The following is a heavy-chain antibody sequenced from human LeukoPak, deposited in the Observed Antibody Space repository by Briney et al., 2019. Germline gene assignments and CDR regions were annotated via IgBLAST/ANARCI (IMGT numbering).Heavy chain of an antibody. J-gene: IGHJ5*02. CDR2: ISSSGSTI. V-gene: IGHV3-11*01. CDR1: GFTFSDYY. D-gene: IGHD3-9*01. CDR3: ARRTDYDILTGYYGWFDP. Sequence: GGSLRLSCAASGFTFSDYYMSWIRQAPGKGLEWVSYISSSGSTIYYADSVKGRFTISRDNAKNSLYLQMNSLRAEDTAVYYCARRTDYDILTGYYGWFDPWGQGILVTVSS.